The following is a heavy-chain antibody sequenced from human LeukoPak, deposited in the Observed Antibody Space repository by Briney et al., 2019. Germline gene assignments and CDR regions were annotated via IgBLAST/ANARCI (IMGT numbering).Heavy chain of an antibody. Sequence: GGSLRLSCAASGFTFSSYAMSWVRQAPGKWLEWVSAISGSGGSTYYADSVKGRFTISRDNSKNTLYLQMDSLRAEDTAVYYCKVVAQGDFDYSGQGTLVTVSS. CDR3: KVVAQGDFDY. V-gene: IGHV3-23*01. D-gene: IGHD2-15*01. CDR1: GFTFSSYA. CDR2: ISGSGGST. J-gene: IGHJ4*02.